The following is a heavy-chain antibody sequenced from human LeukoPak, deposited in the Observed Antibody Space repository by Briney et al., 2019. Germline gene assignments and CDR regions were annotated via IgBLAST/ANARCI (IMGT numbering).Heavy chain of an antibody. Sequence: GVPLRLSCAASGFTFSDAWMSWVRQAPGKGLEWVGHIKSNTFGGTTDYAAPVKGRFTISRDDSKNTLFLQMDSLKTEDTAVYYCSTEYYGSANFNFWGQGTLVTVSS. CDR2: IKSNTFGGTT. CDR1: GFTFSDAW. D-gene: IGHD3-10*01. CDR3: STEYYGSANFNF. V-gene: IGHV3-15*01. J-gene: IGHJ4*02.